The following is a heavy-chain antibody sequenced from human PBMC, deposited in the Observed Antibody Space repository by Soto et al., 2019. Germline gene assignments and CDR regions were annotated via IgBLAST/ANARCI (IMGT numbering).Heavy chain of an antibody. J-gene: IGHJ4*02. D-gene: IGHD1-26*01. CDR3: SRGDGGESGRSPFGY. Sequence: PGGSRRLAGFAAGFSLSSYVMHWVRQAPGKGLEWVEVIGWHGNDKYCVDSVKGRLTISRDNSKNTMYLQMKSLRAEDTAVYYYSRGDGGESGRSPFGYWGKGSLVTVSS. V-gene: IGHV3-33*01. CDR2: IGWHGNDK. CDR1: GFSLSSYV.